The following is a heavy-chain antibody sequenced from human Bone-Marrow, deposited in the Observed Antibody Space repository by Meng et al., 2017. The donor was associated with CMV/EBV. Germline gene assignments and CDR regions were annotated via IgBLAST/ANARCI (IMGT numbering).Heavy chain of an antibody. Sequence: GGSLRLSCAASGFTFDDYGMSWVRQAPGKGLEWVSGINWNGGSTGYADSVKGRFTITRDNTKNSLHLQMNSLRVEDTAVYYCARVDGSGTYTFDYWGQGTLVTVSS. D-gene: IGHD1-26*01. CDR1: GFTFDDYG. CDR2: INWNGGST. J-gene: IGHJ4*02. CDR3: ARVDGSGTYTFDY. V-gene: IGHV3-20*04.